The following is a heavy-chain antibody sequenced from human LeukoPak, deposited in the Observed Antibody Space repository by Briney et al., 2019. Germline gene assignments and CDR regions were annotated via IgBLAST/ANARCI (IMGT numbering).Heavy chain of an antibody. Sequence: SETLSLTCAVYGGSFSGYYWSWIRQPPGKGLEWIGEINHSGSTNYNPSLKSRVTISVDTSKNQFSLKLSSVTAADTAMYYCARGPESPVEMATIARLFDPWGQGTLVTVSS. D-gene: IGHD5-24*01. CDR2: INHSGST. CDR3: ARGPESPVEMATIARLFDP. V-gene: IGHV4-34*01. CDR1: GGSFSGYY. J-gene: IGHJ5*02.